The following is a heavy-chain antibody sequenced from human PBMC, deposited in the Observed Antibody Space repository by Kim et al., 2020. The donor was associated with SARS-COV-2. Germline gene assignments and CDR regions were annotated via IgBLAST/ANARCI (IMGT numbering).Heavy chain of an antibody. Sequence: GGSLRLSCAASGFTFSDYYMSWVRQAPGKGLEWVSYMGCSGSPIYYSDSVKGRFTISRDNANNSLYLQMNSLRAEDAALYYCARSYRPGHYYGMDVLGQG. CDR3: ARSYRPGHYYGMDV. CDR1: GFTFSDYY. V-gene: IGHV3-11*01. J-gene: IGHJ6*02. CDR2: MGCSGSPI. D-gene: IGHD1-26*01.